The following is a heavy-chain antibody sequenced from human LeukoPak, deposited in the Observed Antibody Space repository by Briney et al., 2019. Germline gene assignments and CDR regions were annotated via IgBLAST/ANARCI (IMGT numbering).Heavy chain of an antibody. V-gene: IGHV3-43*02. CDR3: AKGSSDYYDSSGQPFDY. Sequence: GGSLRLSCAASGFTFDDYAIHWVRQAPGKGLEWVSLISGDGGITYYADSVKGRFTISRDNSKNSLYLQMNSLRTEDTALYYRAKGSSDYYDSSGQPFDYWGQGTLVTVSS. CDR1: GFTFDDYA. D-gene: IGHD3-22*01. CDR2: ISGDGGIT. J-gene: IGHJ4*02.